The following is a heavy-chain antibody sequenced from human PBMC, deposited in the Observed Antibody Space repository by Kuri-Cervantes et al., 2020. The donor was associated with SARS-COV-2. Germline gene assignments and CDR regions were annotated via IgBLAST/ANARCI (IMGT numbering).Heavy chain of an antibody. CDR2: IYYSGST. J-gene: IGHJ4*02. CDR3: ARTLDYYGSGTYCFDY. V-gene: IGHV4-61*01. CDR1: GGSVSSGSHY. Sequence: GSLRLSCIVSGGSVSSGSHYWSWTRQPPGKGLEWIGYIYYSGSTKYNPSLKSRVTMSVDTSKNQFSLKLNSVTPADTAVYYCARTLDYYGSGTYCFDYWGQGTLVTVSS. D-gene: IGHD3-10*01.